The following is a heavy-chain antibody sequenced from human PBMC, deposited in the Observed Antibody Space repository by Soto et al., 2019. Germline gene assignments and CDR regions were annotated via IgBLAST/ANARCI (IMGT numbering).Heavy chain of an antibody. Sequence: SETLSLTCPVSGCSISSYYWSWIRQPPGKGLEWIGYIYYSGSTNYNPSLKSRVTISVDTSKNQFPLKLSSVTAADTAVYYCARDLRSRMDVWGQGTTVTVSS. J-gene: IGHJ6*02. CDR1: GCSISSYY. CDR2: IYYSGST. D-gene: IGHD3-10*01. CDR3: ARDLRSRMDV. V-gene: IGHV4-59*01.